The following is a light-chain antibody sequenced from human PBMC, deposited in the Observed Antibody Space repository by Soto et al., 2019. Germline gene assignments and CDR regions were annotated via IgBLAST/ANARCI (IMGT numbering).Light chain of an antibody. CDR1: QSVSSSY. Sequence: EIVLTQSPGTLSLSPGERAXXXXXXXQSVSSSYLAWYQQKPGQAPRLLIYDASHRATGIPARSSGSGSGTDFTLTISSLEPEDFAVYYCQERSNWPRITFGQGTRLEIK. CDR3: QERSNWPRIT. V-gene: IGKV3D-20*02. J-gene: IGKJ5*01. CDR2: DAS.